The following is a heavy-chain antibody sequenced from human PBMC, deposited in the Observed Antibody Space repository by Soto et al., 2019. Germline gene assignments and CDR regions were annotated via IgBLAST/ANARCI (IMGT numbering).Heavy chain of an antibody. CDR2: IIPIFGTA. CDR3: ARSESITMVRGVALFPWWFDP. Sequence: QVQLVQSGAEVKKPGSSVKVSCKASGGTFSSYAISWVRQAPGQGLEWMGGIIPIFGTANYAQKFQGRVTITADESTSTAYMELSSLRSEDTAVYYCARSESITMVRGVALFPWWFDPWGQGTLVTVSS. V-gene: IGHV1-69*01. CDR1: GGTFSSYA. D-gene: IGHD3-10*01. J-gene: IGHJ5*02.